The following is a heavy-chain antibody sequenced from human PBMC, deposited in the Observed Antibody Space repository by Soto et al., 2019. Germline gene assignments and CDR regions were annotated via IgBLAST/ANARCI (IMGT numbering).Heavy chain of an antibody. CDR2: IYATGTT. Sequence: PSEALSLSDPVSGAAIRGFYWSWIRKSAGKGLEWIGRIYATGTTDYNPSLKSRVMMSVDTSKKQFSLKLRSVTAADTAVYYCVRDGTKTLRDWFEPWGQGISVIVSS. V-gene: IGHV4-4*07. D-gene: IGHD1-1*01. CDR1: GAAIRGFY. J-gene: IGHJ5*02. CDR3: VRDGTKTLRDWFEP.